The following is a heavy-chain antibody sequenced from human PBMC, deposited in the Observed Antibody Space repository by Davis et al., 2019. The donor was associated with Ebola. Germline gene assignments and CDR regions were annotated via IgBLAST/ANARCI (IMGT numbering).Heavy chain of an antibody. CDR1: GGTFSSYA. CDR3: ARERGYSYGPDY. CDR2: IIPIFGTA. Sequence: SVKVSCKASGGTFSSYAISWVRQAPGQGLEWMGGIIPIFGTANYAQKFQGRVTITADESTSTAYMELSSLRSEDTAVYYCARERGYSYGPDYWGQGTLVTVSP. V-gene: IGHV1-69*13. J-gene: IGHJ4*02. D-gene: IGHD5-18*01.